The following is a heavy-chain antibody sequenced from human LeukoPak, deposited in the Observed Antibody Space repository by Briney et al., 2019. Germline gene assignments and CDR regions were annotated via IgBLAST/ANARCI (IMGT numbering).Heavy chain of an antibody. Sequence: GASVKVSCKASGYTFSAFYLHWVRQAPGQGLEWVGVIKPDSGDTNYAQKFQGRVTMTRDTSISTAYMELSSLTSDDTAVYYCARGPNYYDSSGFHYRDWGQGTLVTVSS. D-gene: IGHD3-22*01. CDR2: IKPDSGDT. CDR1: GYTFSAFY. J-gene: IGHJ4*02. CDR3: ARGPNYYDSSGFHYRD. V-gene: IGHV1-2*02.